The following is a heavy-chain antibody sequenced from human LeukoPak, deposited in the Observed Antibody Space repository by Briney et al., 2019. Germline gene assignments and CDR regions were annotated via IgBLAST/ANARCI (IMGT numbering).Heavy chain of an antibody. D-gene: IGHD3-9*01. CDR2: IYYSGST. CDR1: GGSISSYY. J-gene: IGHJ5*02. V-gene: IGHV4-59*01. Sequence: SETLSLTCTVSGGSISSYYWSWIRQPPGKGLEWIGYIYYSGSTNYNPSLKSRVTISVDTSKNQFSLKLSSVTAADTAVYYCASVGSYYIFQSWFDPWGQGTLVTVSS. CDR3: ASVGSYYIFQSWFDP.